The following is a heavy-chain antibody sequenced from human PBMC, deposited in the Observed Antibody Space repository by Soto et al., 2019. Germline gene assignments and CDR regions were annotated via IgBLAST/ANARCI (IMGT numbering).Heavy chain of an antibody. CDR2: ISSNGGST. V-gene: IGHV3-64D*06. CDR1: GFTFSSYA. CDR3: VKGHCSSTSCRTDY. D-gene: IGHD2-2*01. Sequence: GGSLRLSCSASGFTFSSYAMHWVRQAPGKGLEYVSAISSNGGSTYYADSVKGRFTISRDNSKNTLYLQMSSLRAEDTAVYYCVKGHCSSTSCRTDYWGQGTLVTVS. J-gene: IGHJ4*02.